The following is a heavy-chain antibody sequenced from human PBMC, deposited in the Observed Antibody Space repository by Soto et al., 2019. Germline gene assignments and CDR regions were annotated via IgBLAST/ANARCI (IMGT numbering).Heavy chain of an antibody. CDR2: SNAGNGNP. D-gene: IGHD1-26*01. CDR1: GYTFTSYA. Sequence: QVQLVQSGAEVKKPGASVKVSCKASGYTFTSYAMHWVRQAPGQRLEWMGWSNAGNGNPKYSRKFQGRVTINRDTPARTAYMELSSLRSEDTAVYYCAGDGSGSYYFDAFDIWGQGTMVTVSS. J-gene: IGHJ3*02. CDR3: AGDGSGSYYFDAFDI. V-gene: IGHV1-3*01.